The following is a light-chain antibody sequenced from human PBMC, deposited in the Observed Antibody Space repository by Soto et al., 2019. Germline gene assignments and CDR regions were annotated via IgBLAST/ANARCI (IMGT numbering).Light chain of an antibody. Sequence: QSVLTQPPPPSGAPGQSVTLSCTGTRSEVGGYNYVSWYQQHPGKAPQLVIYGVNKRASGVPDRFSGSKSGNTASLTVSGLQAEDEADYYCSSYAGSNILYVFGTGTKVTVL. V-gene: IGLV2-8*01. CDR3: SSYAGSNILYV. CDR1: RSEVGGYNY. J-gene: IGLJ1*01. CDR2: GVN.